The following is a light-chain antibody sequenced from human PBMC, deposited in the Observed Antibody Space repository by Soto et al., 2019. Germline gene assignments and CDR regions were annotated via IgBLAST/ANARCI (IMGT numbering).Light chain of an antibody. Sequence: EIVMTLSPATLSVSPGERATRSCRASQSVSSNLAWYQQKPGQAPRLLIYGASTRATGIPARFSGSGSGTDFTLTISRLEPEDVAVYHCQQRSNWPSITFGQGTRLEIK. J-gene: IGKJ5*01. CDR1: QSVSSN. V-gene: IGKV3-15*01. CDR2: GAS. CDR3: QQRSNWPSIT.